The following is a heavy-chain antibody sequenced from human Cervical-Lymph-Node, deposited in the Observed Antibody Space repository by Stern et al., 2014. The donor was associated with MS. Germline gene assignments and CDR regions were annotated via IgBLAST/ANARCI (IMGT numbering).Heavy chain of an antibody. J-gene: IGHJ3*01. D-gene: IGHD4-23*01. CDR3: ARVGAVGFQPSAFDL. CDR2: IYPGDFDT. Sequence: EVQLVQSGAEVKKPGASLKISCKGSGYSFASLWIGWVRQIPGKGLEWMGSIYPGDFDTRYSPSFRCQVTISVNRSISTASLQWNSLEDSDSAMYYCARVGAVGFQPSAFDLWGQGTLLTVSS. V-gene: IGHV5-51*03. CDR1: GYSFASLW.